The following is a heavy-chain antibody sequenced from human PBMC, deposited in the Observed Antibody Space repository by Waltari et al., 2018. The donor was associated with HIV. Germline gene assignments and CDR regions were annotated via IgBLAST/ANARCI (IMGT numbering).Heavy chain of an antibody. Sequence: QVQLVQSGAEVKKPGASVKVSCKASGSTFTSYDFNWVRKATGKGLEWMGGMNPNSCNTGYAQKFQVRVTMTRNTSISTAYMELSSLRSEDTAVYYCARGVREGIVLLKRLGMDVWGQGTTVTVSS. CDR3: ARGVREGIVLLKRLGMDV. J-gene: IGHJ6*02. CDR2: MNPNSCNT. V-gene: IGHV1-8*01. CDR1: GSTFTSYD. D-gene: IGHD3-10*01.